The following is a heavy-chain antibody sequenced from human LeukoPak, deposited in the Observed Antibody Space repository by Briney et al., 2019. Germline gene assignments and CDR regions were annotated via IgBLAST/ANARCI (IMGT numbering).Heavy chain of an antibody. V-gene: IGHV3-73*01. Sequence: GGSLRLSCAASGFTFSSYAMSWVRQAPGKGLEWVGRVQNKAHSYATAYAASVEGRFTISRDDSENTAYLQMNSLRAEDTAVYYCAKGLWFGDPWGQGTLVTVSS. CDR3: AKGLWFGDP. CDR2: VQNKAHSYAT. CDR1: GFTFSSYA. D-gene: IGHD3-10*01. J-gene: IGHJ5*02.